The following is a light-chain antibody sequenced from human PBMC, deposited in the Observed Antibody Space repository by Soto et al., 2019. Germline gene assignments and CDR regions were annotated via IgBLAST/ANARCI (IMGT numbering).Light chain of an antibody. J-gene: IGKJ1*01. Sequence: DIQMTQSPSTLSASVGDRVTITCRASQNIINWLAWYQQKPGKAPNLLIYKASSLESGVPSRFSGSGSETEFTLTISSLQPDDFATYYCQQYNNYPWTFGQGTEVEIK. V-gene: IGKV1-5*03. CDR2: KAS. CDR3: QQYNNYPWT. CDR1: QNIINW.